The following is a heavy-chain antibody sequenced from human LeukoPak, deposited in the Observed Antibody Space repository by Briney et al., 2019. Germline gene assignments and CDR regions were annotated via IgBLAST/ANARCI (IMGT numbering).Heavy chain of an antibody. CDR3: AKDDYYDSSGFPYYYYGMDV. CDR1: GFTFSSYG. Sequence: GGSLRLSCAASGFTFSSYGMHWVRQAPGKGLEWVAVISYDGSNKYYADSVKGRYTISRDNSKNTLYLQMNSLRAEDTAAYYCAKDDYYDSSGFPYYYYGMDVWGQGTTVTVSS. J-gene: IGHJ6*02. D-gene: IGHD3-22*01. CDR2: ISYDGSNK. V-gene: IGHV3-30*18.